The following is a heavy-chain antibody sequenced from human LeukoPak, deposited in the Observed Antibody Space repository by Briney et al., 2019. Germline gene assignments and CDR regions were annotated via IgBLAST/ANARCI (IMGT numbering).Heavy chain of an antibody. J-gene: IGHJ3*02. CDR3: AKDTRYHGSGTFATAAFDI. CDR2: ISGSGGST. D-gene: IGHD3-10*01. V-gene: IGHV3-23*01. CDR1: GFTFSSYA. Sequence: GVSLRLSCAASGFTFSSYAMSWVRQAPGKGLEWVPAISGSGGSTYYADSVKGRFTISRDNSKNTLYVQMNSLRTEDAAVYYCAKDTRYHGSGTFATAAFDIWGQGTMVTVSS.